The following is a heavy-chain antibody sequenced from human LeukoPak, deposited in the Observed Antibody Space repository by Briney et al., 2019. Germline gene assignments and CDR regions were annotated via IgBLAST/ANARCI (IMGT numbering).Heavy chain of an antibody. CDR3: ARVRKGSNVDDY. CDR2: ISSSSSYI. J-gene: IGHJ4*02. CDR1: GFTFSSYS. Sequence: PGGSLRLSCAASGFTFSSYSMNWVRQAPGKGLEWVSSISSSSSYIYYADSVKGRFTISRDNAKNSLYLQMNSLRAEDTDVYYCARVRKGSNVDDYWGQGTLVTVSS. D-gene: IGHD1-14*01. V-gene: IGHV3-21*01.